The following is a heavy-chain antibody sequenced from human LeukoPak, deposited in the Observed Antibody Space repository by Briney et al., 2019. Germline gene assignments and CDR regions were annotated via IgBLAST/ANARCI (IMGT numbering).Heavy chain of an antibody. CDR2: ISSSSDYI. V-gene: IGHV3-21*01. J-gene: IGHJ5*02. CDR3: ARDRAYSSGYINWFDP. D-gene: IGHD3-22*01. Sequence: GGSLRLSCAASGFTFSSYGMNWVRQAPGKGLEWVSSISSSSDYIYYADSVKGRFTISRDNAKNSLYLQMNSLRAEDTAVYYCARDRAYSSGYINWFDPWGQGTLVTVSS. CDR1: GFTFSSYG.